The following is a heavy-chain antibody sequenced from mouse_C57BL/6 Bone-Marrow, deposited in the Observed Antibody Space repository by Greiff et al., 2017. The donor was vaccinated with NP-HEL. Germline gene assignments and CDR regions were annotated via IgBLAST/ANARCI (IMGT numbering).Heavy chain of an antibody. CDR3: ARYYCGSGSFDY. CDR2: IDPNSGGT. CDR1: GYTFTNYW. Sequence: QVQLQQPGAELVKPGASVKLSCKASGYTFTNYWMHWVKQRPGRGLEWIGRIDPNSGGTKYNEKFKSKATLTVYKTTSTAYMQLSSLTSEGSGVYDCARYYCGSGSFDYGGQGTALTVTS. D-gene: IGHD1-1*01. J-gene: IGHJ2*01. V-gene: IGHV1-72*01.